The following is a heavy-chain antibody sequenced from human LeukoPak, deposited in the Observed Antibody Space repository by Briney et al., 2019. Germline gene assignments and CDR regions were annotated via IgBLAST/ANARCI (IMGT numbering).Heavy chain of an antibody. D-gene: IGHD2-15*01. Sequence: PGRSLRLSCAASGFTFSSFGMHWVRQSPGKGLEWVAVIWYDGSTKVYADSVKGRFTISRDNSRNTLYLQMNSLRAEDTAVYYCVQESSSLLRSYFDYWGQGTLVTVSS. CDR3: VQESSSLLRSYFDY. CDR1: GFTFSSFG. J-gene: IGHJ4*02. V-gene: IGHV3-33*08. CDR2: IWYDGSTK.